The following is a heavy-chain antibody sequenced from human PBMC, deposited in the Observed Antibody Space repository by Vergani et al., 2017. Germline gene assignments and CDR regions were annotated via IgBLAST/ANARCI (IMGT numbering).Heavy chain of an antibody. Sequence: QVQVVQSGAEVKTSGASVKVSCKTSGYTFSNYYMHWVRQAPGQGLEWMGIINPSGGHTNYAQKFQGRVTMTRDTSTSTVYMELNSLRSEDTAIYYCARGDYGILTGYRYWGQGTLVTVSA. CDR2: INPSGGHT. J-gene: IGHJ4*02. CDR1: GYTFSNYY. CDR3: ARGDYGILTGYRY. D-gene: IGHD3-9*01. V-gene: IGHV1-46*03.